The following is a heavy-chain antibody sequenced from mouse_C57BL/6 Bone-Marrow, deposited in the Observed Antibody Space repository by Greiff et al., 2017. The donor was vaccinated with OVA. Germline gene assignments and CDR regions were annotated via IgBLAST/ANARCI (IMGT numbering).Heavy chain of an antibody. J-gene: IGHJ3*01. CDR3: TVGSGWFAY. V-gene: IGHV14-4*01. D-gene: IGHD1-1*01. CDR1: GFNIKDDY. Sequence: EVQLQQSGAELVRPGASVKLSCTASGFNIKDDYMHWVKQRPEQGLEWVGWIDPENGDTEYASKFQGKATITADTSSNTAYLQLSSLTSEDAAVYYCTVGSGWFAYWGQGTLVTVSA. CDR2: IDPENGDT.